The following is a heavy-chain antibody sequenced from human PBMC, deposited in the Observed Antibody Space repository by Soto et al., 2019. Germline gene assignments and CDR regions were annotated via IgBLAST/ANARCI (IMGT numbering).Heavy chain of an antibody. CDR1: GASLSRYY. CDR3: VRDGTKNLRDRFEP. J-gene: IGHJ5*02. D-gene: IGHD1-26*01. CDR2: IYATGDT. V-gene: IGHV4-4*07. Sequence: SDTLSLTCNVSGASLSRYYWSWIRQPPGKGLEWIGRIYATGDTDYNPSLKSRISMSVDMSKKQFSLTLRSVTAADTAIYYCVRDGTKNLRDRFEPWGRGILVTVSS.